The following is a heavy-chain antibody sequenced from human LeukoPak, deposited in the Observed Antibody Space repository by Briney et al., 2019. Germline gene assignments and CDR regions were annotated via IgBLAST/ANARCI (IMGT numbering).Heavy chain of an antibody. D-gene: IGHD5-24*01. V-gene: IGHV4-39*07. CDR1: GGSISSSSYY. CDR2: IYYSGST. CDR3: ARDRQGWLAAHGAFDI. Sequence: KPSETLSLTCSVSGGSISSSSYYWGWIRQPPGKGLEWIGSIYYSGSTYYNPSLKSRVTISVDTSKNQFSLKLSSVTAADTAVYYCARDRQGWLAAHGAFDIWGQGTMVTVSS. J-gene: IGHJ3*02.